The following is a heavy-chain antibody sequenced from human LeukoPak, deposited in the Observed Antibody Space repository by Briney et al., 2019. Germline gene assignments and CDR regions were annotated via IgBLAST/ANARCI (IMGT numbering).Heavy chain of an antibody. Sequence: GGSLRLSCAASGFTFSSHTMTWVRQASGKGLEWVSSIRGSGGNTYYADSVKGRFTISRDNFQNTLYLQMNSLRAEDTAVYYCAKDYYDSSIFSAPHLFACWGQGTLVTVSS. CDR1: GFTFSSHT. CDR2: IRGSGGNT. J-gene: IGHJ4*02. D-gene: IGHD3-22*01. V-gene: IGHV3-23*01. CDR3: AKDYYDSSIFSAPHLFAC.